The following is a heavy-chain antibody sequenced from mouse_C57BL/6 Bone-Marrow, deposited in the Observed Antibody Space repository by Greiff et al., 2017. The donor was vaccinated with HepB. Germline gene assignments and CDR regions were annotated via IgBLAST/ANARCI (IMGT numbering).Heavy chain of an antibody. D-gene: IGHD4-1*01. CDR1: GFSLTSYG. Sequence: QVQLQQSGPGLVQPSQSLSITCTVSGFSLTSYGVHWVRQSPGKGLEWLGVIWSGGSTDYNAAFISRLSISKDNSKSQVFFKMNSLQAEDTAIYYCARKTSWDGAWFAYWGQGTLVTVSA. V-gene: IGHV2-2*01. CDR2: IWSGGST. J-gene: IGHJ3*01. CDR3: ARKTSWDGAWFAY.